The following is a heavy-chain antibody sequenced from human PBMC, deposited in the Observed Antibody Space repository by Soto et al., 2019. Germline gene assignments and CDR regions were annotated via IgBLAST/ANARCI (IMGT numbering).Heavy chain of an antibody. D-gene: IGHD2-8*02. CDR3: ARDKITGLFDY. V-gene: IGHV4-34*01. CDR2: INHSGST. CDR1: GGSFSGYY. Sequence: QVQLQQWGAGLLKPSETLSLTCAAYGGSFSGYYWTWIRQPPGTGLEWIGEINHSGSTNYNPSLKSQVTISVDTSKNQFSLKLTSVTAADTAVYYCARDKITGLFDYWGQGTLVTVSS. J-gene: IGHJ4*02.